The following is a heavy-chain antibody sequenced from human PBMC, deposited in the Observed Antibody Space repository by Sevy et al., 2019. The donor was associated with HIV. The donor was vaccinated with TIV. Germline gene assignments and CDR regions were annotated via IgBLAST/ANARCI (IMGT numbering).Heavy chain of an antibody. CDR2: IYYSGST. V-gene: IGHV4-30-4*01. D-gene: IGHD5-12*01. CDR1: GGSISSGDYY. CDR3: ARSDGYSGYDSFDY. Sequence: SETLSLTCTVSGGSISSGDYYWSWIRQPPGNGLEWIGYIYYSGSTYYNPSLKSRVTISVDASKNQFSLKLSSVTAADTAVYYCARSDGYSGYDSFDYWGQGTLVTVSS. J-gene: IGHJ4*02.